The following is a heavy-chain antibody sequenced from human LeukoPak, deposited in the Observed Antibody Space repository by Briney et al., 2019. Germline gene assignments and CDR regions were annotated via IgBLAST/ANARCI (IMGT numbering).Heavy chain of an antibody. D-gene: IGHD3-22*01. J-gene: IGHJ4*02. CDR2: ISGSRVST. CDR3: ATRSDRSPFYFDY. Sequence: GGSLRLSCAASRFTFSSYWMSWVRQAPGKGLEWVSAISGSRVSTYYADSVKGRFTISRDNSINMLYLQMNGLRAEDTAVYYCATRSDRSPFYFDYWGQGTLVTVSS. V-gene: IGHV3-23*01. CDR1: RFTFSSYW.